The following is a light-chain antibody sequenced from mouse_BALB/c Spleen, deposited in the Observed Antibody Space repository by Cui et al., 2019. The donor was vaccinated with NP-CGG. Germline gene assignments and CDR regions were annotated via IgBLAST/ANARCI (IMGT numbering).Light chain of an antibody. CDR2: GTN. V-gene: IGLV1*01. CDR1: TGAVTISND. CDR3: ARWYSNHWV. Sequence: QAVVTQESALTTSPGETVTLTCRSRTGAVTISNDANCVQEKPDHLFTGLIGGTNNRAPGVPARFSGSLIGDKAALTITGAQTEEEAIYFCARWYSNHWVFGGGTKLTVL. J-gene: IGLJ1*01.